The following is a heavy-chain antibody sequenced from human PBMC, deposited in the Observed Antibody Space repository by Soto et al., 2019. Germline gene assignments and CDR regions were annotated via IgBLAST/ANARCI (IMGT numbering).Heavy chain of an antibody. D-gene: IGHD2-15*01. J-gene: IGHJ6*02. CDR3: ARDGYCSGGSCYDIYYSYGMDV. V-gene: IGHV1-18*01. Sequence: QVQLLQSGAEVKKPGASVKVSCKASGYTFTSYGISWVRQAPGQGLEWMGWISAYNGNTNYAQKLQGRVTMTTDTSKSTDYMELRSLRSDDTAVYYCARDGYCSGGSCYDIYYSYGMDVWGQGTTVTVSS. CDR2: ISAYNGNT. CDR1: GYTFTSYG.